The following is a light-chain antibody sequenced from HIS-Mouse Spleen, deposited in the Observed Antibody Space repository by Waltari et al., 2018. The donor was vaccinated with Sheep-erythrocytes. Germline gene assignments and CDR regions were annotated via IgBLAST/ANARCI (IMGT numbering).Light chain of an antibody. J-gene: IGLJ3*02. CDR2: EGS. Sequence: QSALTQPASVSGSPGQSITISCTGTSSDVGSYNLVSWYQQHPGKAPKLMIFEGSKRHSGVSNRFSGSKSGNTASLTSSGLQAEDEADYYCCSYAGSSTPWVFGGGTKLTVL. CDR3: CSYAGSSTPWV. CDR1: SSDVGSYNL. V-gene: IGLV2-23*01.